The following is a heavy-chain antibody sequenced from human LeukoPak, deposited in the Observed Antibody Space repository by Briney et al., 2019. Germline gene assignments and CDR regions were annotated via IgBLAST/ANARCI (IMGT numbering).Heavy chain of an antibody. CDR3: AREYFVGGYNFDY. CDR1: GFTVSSNY. CDR2: IYSGGST. V-gene: IGHV3-66*02. Sequence: GGSLRLSCAASGFTVSSNYMSWVRQAPGKGLEWVSVIYSGGSTYYADSVKGRFTISRDNSKNTLYLQMNSLRAEDTAVYYCAREYFVGGYNFDYWGQGTLVTVSS. D-gene: IGHD3-9*01. J-gene: IGHJ4*02.